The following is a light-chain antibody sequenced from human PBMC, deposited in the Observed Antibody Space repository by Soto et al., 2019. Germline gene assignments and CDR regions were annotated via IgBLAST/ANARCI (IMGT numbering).Light chain of an antibody. V-gene: IGKV3-15*01. J-gene: IGKJ5*01. CDR1: QYVYNG. CDR3: QQYNVRPPAT. CDR2: DAS. Sequence: EVGMTQSPATLSVSPWAIATLSCRSSQYVYNGFAWYQQRPGQAPRLLIYDASTRATGIPARFSGSGYGTEFALTISSLQSEDSAVYSCQQYNVRPPATFGQGTRLEIQ.